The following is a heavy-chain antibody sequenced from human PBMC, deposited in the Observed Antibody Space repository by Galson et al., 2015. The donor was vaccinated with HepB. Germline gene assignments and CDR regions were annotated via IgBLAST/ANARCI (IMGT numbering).Heavy chain of an antibody. CDR1: GGSISSFS. V-gene: IGHV4-59*08. D-gene: IGHD3-10*01. Sequence: ETLSLTCTVFGGSISSFSWSWIRQPPGKGLEWIGYIYFNGSTNYNPSLKSRVTISADTSKNQFSLRLSSVTAADTAVYYCARLRTYGEPYYYYYAMDVWGQGTTVTVSS. CDR2: IYFNGST. CDR3: ARLRTYGEPYYYYYAMDV. J-gene: IGHJ6*02.